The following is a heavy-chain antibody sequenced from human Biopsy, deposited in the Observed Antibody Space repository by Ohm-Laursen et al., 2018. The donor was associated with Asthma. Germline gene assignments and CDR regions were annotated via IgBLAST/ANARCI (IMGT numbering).Heavy chain of an antibody. D-gene: IGHD6-13*01. Sequence: SDTLSLTCTVSNGSISSNFYYWGWIRQPPGKGLEWVGSIHKNGIGYYKSSLKSQLTISVDTSKNQFSLKVTSVTAADTAVYYCARQKLAAAEGPFDLWGQGTMVTVSS. CDR1: NGSISSNFYY. CDR3: ARQKLAAAEGPFDL. J-gene: IGHJ3*01. V-gene: IGHV4-39*01. CDR2: IHKNGIG.